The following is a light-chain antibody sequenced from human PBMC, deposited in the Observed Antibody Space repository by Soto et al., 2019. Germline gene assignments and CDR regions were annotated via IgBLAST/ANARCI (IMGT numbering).Light chain of an antibody. CDR2: WAS. Sequence: DIVMTQSPDSLAVSLGERATINCKSSQNILYSPNNKNYLAWYQQKPGQPPKLLTYWASTRQSGVPDRFSGSGSEADFPLAISSVQSDAVAVYYCLQYYNSYTFGQGTKLEI. J-gene: IGKJ2*01. CDR1: QNILYSPNNKNY. CDR3: LQYYNSYT. V-gene: IGKV4-1*01.